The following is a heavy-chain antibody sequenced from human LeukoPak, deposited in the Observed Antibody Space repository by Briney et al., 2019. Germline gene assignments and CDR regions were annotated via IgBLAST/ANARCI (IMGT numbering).Heavy chain of an antibody. CDR1: GFTFNSYG. V-gene: IGHV3-30*02. J-gene: IGHJ4*02. CDR3: AKDLTYYYGSGKSS. Sequence: PGGSLRLSCVASGFTFNSYGMHWVRQAPGKELEWVAFIRYDGSNKYYADSVKGRFTISRDNSKNTLYLQMNSLRAEDTAVYYCAKDLTYYYGSGKSSWGQGTLVTVSS. CDR2: IRYDGSNK. D-gene: IGHD3-10*01.